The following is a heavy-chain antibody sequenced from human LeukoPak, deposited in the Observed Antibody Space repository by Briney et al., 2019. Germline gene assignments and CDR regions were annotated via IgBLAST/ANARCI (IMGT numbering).Heavy chain of an antibody. CDR2: IYYSGST. CDR1: GGSIRSYY. Sequence: PSETLSLTCTVSGGSIRSYYWSWIRQPPGKGLEWIGYIYYSGSTNYNPSLKSRVTISVDTSKNQFSLKLSSVTAADTAVYYCARDLGGYRGVYYFDYWGQGTLVTVSS. V-gene: IGHV4-59*01. J-gene: IGHJ4*02. D-gene: IGHD6-25*01. CDR3: ARDLGGYRGVYYFDY.